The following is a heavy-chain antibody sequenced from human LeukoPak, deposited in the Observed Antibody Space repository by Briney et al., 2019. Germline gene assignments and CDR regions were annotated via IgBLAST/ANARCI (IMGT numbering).Heavy chain of an antibody. CDR3: ARNSADLDY. CDR2: TYYRSKWNN. CDR1: GDSVSSKSSA. Sequence: SQTLSLTCATSGDSVSSKSSAWNWIRQSPSRGLEWLGGTYYRSKWNNHYAVSMKSRITINADTSKNQFSLQLNSVTPEDTAVYYCARNSADLDYWGRGILVTVSS. D-gene: IGHD1-26*01. J-gene: IGHJ4*02. V-gene: IGHV6-1*01.